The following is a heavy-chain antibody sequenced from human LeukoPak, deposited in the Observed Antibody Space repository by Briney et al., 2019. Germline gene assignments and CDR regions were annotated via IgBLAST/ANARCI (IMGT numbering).Heavy chain of an antibody. CDR1: GYSFTSYW. V-gene: IGHV5-51*01. D-gene: IGHD2-2*01. J-gene: IGHJ5*02. CDR2: IYPVDSDT. Sequence: GESLKISCQCSGYSFTSYWIAWVPQIPGKGLGGMGIIYPVDSDTRYRPSFEAQLTTSADKSISTAYLKWSRLKASDTAMSYCARLGYCSSTSCYGPMNWFETSGQGKLVTASS. CDR3: ARLGYCSSTSCYGPMNWFET.